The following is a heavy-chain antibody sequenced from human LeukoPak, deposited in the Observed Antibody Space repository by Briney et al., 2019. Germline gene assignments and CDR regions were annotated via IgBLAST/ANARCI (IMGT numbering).Heavy chain of an antibody. V-gene: IGHV4-31*03. Sequence: SQTLSLTCTVSGGSISSGGYYWSWIRQHSGRGLEWIGYIYDSGSTYYNPSLKSRVTISVDTSKNHFSLKLSSVTAADTAVYYCARVNMIVVVIDYWGQGTLVTVSS. D-gene: IGHD3-22*01. CDR1: GGSISSGGYY. CDR3: ARVNMIVVVIDY. CDR2: IYDSGST. J-gene: IGHJ4*02.